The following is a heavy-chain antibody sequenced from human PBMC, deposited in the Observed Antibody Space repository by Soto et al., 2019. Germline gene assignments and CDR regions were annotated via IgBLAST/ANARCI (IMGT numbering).Heavy chain of an antibody. D-gene: IGHD3-10*01. Sequence: PVGSLRLSCAASGFTVSSNYMSWVRQAPGKGLEWVSIIYSGGNTYYADSVKGRFTISRDNSKNTLYLQINSLRAEDTAVYYCARQKTFGEVDYWGPGTLVTVSS. CDR1: GFTVSSNY. CDR3: ARQKTFGEVDY. CDR2: IYSGGNT. V-gene: IGHV3-53*01. J-gene: IGHJ4*02.